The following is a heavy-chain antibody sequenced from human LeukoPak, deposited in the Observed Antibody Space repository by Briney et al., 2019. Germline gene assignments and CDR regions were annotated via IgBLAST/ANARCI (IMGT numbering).Heavy chain of an antibody. Sequence: ASVKVSCKASGHTSTKFAISWVRQAPGQGLDFLGWVSIYNGNTFYTPTLRGRLTLTTGRSTDTAYMEMKDLKSDDTAVYFCARGGDYGGAPFDVWGPGTPVTVSS. V-gene: IGHV1-18*01. CDR1: GHTSTKFA. D-gene: IGHD4-23*01. CDR2: VSIYNGNT. J-gene: IGHJ4*02. CDR3: ARGGDYGGAPFDV.